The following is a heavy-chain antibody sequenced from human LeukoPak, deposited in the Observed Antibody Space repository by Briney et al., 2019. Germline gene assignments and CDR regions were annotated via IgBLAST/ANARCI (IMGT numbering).Heavy chain of an antibody. Sequence: GGSLSLSCAASGFTFSSYWMHWVRQAPGKGLVWVSRINSDGSSTSYADSVKGRFTISRDNAKNSLYLQLNSLRAEDTAVYYCARSLVVGATYPYHWGQGTLVTVSS. D-gene: IGHD1-26*01. V-gene: IGHV3-74*01. CDR1: GFTFSSYW. CDR3: ARSLVVGATYPYH. CDR2: INSDGSST. J-gene: IGHJ5*02.